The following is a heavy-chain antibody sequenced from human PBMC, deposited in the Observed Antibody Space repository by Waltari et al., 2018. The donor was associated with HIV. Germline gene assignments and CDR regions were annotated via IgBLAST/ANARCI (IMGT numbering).Heavy chain of an antibody. CDR2: GNTGSGNT. V-gene: IGHV1-46*03. J-gene: IGHJ3*02. CDR3: ARQWWSECAFDI. D-gene: IGHD2-15*01. CDR1: GYTFIDNY. Sequence: QVQLVQSGAEVKKPGTSVKVSCKASGYTFIDNYINWVRQAPGQGLEWMGVGNTGSGNTKYAQKFHGRLTMTRDTSTSTVYMELSRLRSEGTAIYYCARQWWSECAFDIWGQGTTVTVSS.